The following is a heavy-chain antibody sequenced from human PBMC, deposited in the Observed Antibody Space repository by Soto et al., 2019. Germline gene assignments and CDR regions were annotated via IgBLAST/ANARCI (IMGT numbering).Heavy chain of an antibody. CDR1: GGSISSGGYS. CDR3: ARARTTVTTFDY. D-gene: IGHD4-17*01. J-gene: IGHJ4*02. Sequence: PSETLSLTCAVCGGSISSGGYSWSWIRQPPGKGLECIGYIYHSGSTYYNPSLKSRVTISVDRSKNQFSLKLSSVTAADTAVYYCARARTTVTTFDYWGQGTLVTSP. CDR2: IYHSGST. V-gene: IGHV4-30-2*01.